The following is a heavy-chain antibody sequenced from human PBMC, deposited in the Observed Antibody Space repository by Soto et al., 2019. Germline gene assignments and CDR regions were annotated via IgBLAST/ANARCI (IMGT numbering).Heavy chain of an antibody. CDR1: GYTFSSYG. CDR2: INLYDGNT. CDR3: ARDYGSSWFDY. D-gene: IGHD6-13*01. V-gene: IGHV1-18*01. Sequence: QVLLLQSGAEVKKPGASVKVSCKASGYTFSSYGITWVRQAPGQGLEWMGWINLYDGNTNYAEKLQGRVTMTTDTSTSTAYMELRSLRHDDTAVYYCARDYGSSWFDYWGQGTRVSVSS. J-gene: IGHJ4*02.